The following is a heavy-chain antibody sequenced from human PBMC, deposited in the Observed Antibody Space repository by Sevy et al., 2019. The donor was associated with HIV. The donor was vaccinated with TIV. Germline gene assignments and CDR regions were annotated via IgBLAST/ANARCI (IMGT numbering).Heavy chain of an antibody. D-gene: IGHD1-26*01. CDR1: GFTFSPYW. Sequence: GGSLRLSCEASGFTFSPYWMTWVRQAPGKGLEWVANIRPDGSDKYYVYSVKGRFTISRDNAKNSLYLQMNSLRADDTGRYDCARGVGLDRWGQGALVTVSS. J-gene: IGHJ5*02. CDR2: IRPDGSDK. V-gene: IGHV3-7*01. CDR3: ARGVGLDR.